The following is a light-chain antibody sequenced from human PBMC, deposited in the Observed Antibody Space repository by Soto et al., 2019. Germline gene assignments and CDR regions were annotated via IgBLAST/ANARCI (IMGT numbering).Light chain of an antibody. CDR2: GAY. CDR3: QQYTGPTPT. J-gene: IGKJ5*01. V-gene: IGKV3-20*01. CDR1: QTVSSNY. Sequence: EIILTQSPDTLSLSPGERATLSCRASQTVSSNYLAWCQQRPGKAPRLLIYGAYTRAAGIPDRFSGSGSGTDFTLTITRLEPEDSAVYFYQQYTGPTPTFGQGTRLAMK.